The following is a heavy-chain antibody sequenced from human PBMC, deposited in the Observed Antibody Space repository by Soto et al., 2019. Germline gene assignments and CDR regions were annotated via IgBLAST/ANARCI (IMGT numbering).Heavy chain of an antibody. CDR1: GYSFTSYG. D-gene: IGHD2-2*01. CDR2: ISPYNGHT. CDR3: ARDLTIVPATHPRLEKYGMDV. V-gene: IGHV1-18*01. J-gene: IGHJ6*02. Sequence: QVQLVQSAGEVKKPGASVKVSCKASGYSFTSYGISWVRRAPGQGLEWMGWISPYNGHTQFVERFQGRVTMTTDTSTKTAYMELRNLRSDDTDHYYCARDLTIVPATHPRLEKYGMDVWGQGTTVIVSS.